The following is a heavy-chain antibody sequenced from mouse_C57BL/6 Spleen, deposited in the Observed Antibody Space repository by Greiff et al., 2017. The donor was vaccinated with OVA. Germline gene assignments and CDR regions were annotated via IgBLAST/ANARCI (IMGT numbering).Heavy chain of an antibody. D-gene: IGHD2-2*01. Sequence: EVKVEESGPGLVKPSQSLSLTCSVTGYSITSGYYWNWIRQFPGNKLEWMGYISSDGSNNYNPSLKNRISITRDTSKNQFFLKWNTMTTEDTATYYCACGYPFAYWGQGTLVTVSA. CDR2: ISSDGSN. CDR1: GYSITSGYY. J-gene: IGHJ3*01. CDR3: ACGYPFAY. V-gene: IGHV3-6*01.